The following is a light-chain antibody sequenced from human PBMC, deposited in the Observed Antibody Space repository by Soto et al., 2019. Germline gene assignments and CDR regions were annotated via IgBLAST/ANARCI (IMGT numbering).Light chain of an antibody. V-gene: IGLV2-14*01. CDR3: CSNTSTNTLV. Sequence: QSALTQPASVSGSPGQSITIPCTGTSSDVGGYKYVSWYQQVPGKVPKLIIFEVHNRPSGISNRFSGSKSGNTASLTISGLQPEDDGDYYCCSNTSTNTLVFGGGTKVTVL. CDR2: EVH. J-gene: IGLJ3*02. CDR1: SSDVGGYKY.